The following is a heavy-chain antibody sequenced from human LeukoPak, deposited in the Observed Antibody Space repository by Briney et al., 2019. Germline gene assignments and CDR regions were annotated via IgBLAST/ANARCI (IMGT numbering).Heavy chain of an antibody. CDR3: AVNSTKHTFDI. Sequence: SETLSLTCTVSGGSIFGHYFNWIRQAPGKGLEWIGYIYSNGITSYNPSLRSRVSISVDTSKNQFSLELSSVTAADTAVYYCAVNSTKHTFDIWGQGTMVTVSS. CDR2: IYSNGIT. J-gene: IGHJ3*02. V-gene: IGHV4-59*08. CDR1: GGSIFGHY. D-gene: IGHD5/OR15-5a*01.